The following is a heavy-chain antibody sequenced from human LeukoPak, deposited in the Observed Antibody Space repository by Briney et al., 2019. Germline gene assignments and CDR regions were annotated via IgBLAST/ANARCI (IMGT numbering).Heavy chain of an antibody. V-gene: IGHV4-59*01. CDR1: GGSISSYY. J-gene: IGHJ6*02. D-gene: IGHD3-10*01. CDR2: IYYRGST. Sequence: SETLSLTCTVSGGSISSYYWSSIRQPPGKGLEWIGYIYYRGSTNYNPSLKSRVTISVDTSKNQFSLKLSSVTAADTAVYYCARSRRFGESHYYGMDVWGQGTTVTVSS. CDR3: ARSRRFGESHYYGMDV.